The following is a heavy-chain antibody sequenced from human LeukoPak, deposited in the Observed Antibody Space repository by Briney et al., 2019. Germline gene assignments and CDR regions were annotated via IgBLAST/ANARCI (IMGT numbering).Heavy chain of an antibody. J-gene: IGHJ3*02. CDR2: IYYSGST. Sequence: SETLSLTCTVSGGSISSYYWSWIRQPPGKGLEWIGYIYYSGSTNYNPSLKSRVTISVDTSKNQFSLKLSSVTAADTVVYYCARWVWDHAFDIWCQGTMVTVSS. CDR1: GGSISSYY. V-gene: IGHV4-59*08. D-gene: IGHD6-13*01. CDR3: ARWVWDHAFDI.